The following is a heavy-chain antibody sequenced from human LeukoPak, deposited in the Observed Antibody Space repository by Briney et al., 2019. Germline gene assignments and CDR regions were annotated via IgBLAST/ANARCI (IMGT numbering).Heavy chain of an antibody. CDR1: GGTFSSYA. Sequence: SVKVSCKASGGTFSSYAISWVRQAPGQGLEWMGGVIPIFGTANYAQKFQGRVTITADESTSTAYMELSSLRSEDTAVYYCARGRKSSSWFDPWGQGTLVTVSS. CDR3: ARGRKSSSWFDP. J-gene: IGHJ5*02. D-gene: IGHD6-13*01. V-gene: IGHV1-69*13. CDR2: VIPIFGTA.